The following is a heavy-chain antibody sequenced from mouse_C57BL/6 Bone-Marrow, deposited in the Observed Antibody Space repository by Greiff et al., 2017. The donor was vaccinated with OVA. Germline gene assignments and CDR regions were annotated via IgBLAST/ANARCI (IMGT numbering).Heavy chain of an antibody. CDR1: GYTFTNYW. D-gene: IGHD2-5*01. V-gene: IGHV1-63*01. CDR2: IYPGGGYT. Sequence: VQLQQSGAELVRPGTSVKMSCKASGYTFTNYWIGWAKQRPGHGLEWIGDIYPGGGYTNYNEKFKGKATLTADKSSSTAYMQFSSLTSEDSAIYYCARSSYYSNPAWFAYWGQGTLVTVSA. CDR3: ARSSYYSNPAWFAY. J-gene: IGHJ3*01.